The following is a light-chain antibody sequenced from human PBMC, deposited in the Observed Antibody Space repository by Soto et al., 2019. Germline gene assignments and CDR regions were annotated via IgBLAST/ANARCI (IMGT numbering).Light chain of an antibody. J-gene: IGLJ1*01. V-gene: IGLV2-8*01. CDR1: SSDVGGYNY. CDR3: CSYTSTGTLYV. Sequence: QSVLTQPPSASGSPGQSVTISCTGTSSDVGGYNYVSWYQQHPGKAPKLMIYEVSKRPSGVPDRFSGSKSGNTASLTVSGLQAEDEADYYCCSYTSTGTLYVFGTGTQLTVL. CDR2: EVS.